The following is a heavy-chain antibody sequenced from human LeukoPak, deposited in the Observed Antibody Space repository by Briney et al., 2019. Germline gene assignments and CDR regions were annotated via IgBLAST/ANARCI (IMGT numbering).Heavy chain of an antibody. Sequence: SETLSLTCTVSGGSISSYYWSWIRQPPRKGLEWIGEINHSGSTNYNPSLKSRVTISVDTSKNQFSLKLSPVTAADTAVYYCARGRGGATIYWGQGTLVTVSS. V-gene: IGHV4-34*01. D-gene: IGHD1-26*01. CDR3: ARGRGGATIY. CDR2: INHSGST. CDR1: GGSISSYY. J-gene: IGHJ4*02.